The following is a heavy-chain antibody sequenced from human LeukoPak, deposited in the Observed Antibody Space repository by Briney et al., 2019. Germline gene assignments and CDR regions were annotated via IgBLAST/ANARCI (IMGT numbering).Heavy chain of an antibody. D-gene: IGHD2-2*01. J-gene: IGHJ4*02. CDR3: ARATRLRPDCSSTSCYLLGPNY. V-gene: IGHV1-69*06. Sequence: ASVKVSCKASGGTFSSYAISWVRQAPGQGLEWMGGIIPIFGTANYAQKFQGRVTITADKSTSTAYVELSSLRSEDTAVYYCARATRLRPDCSSTSCYLLGPNYWGQGTLVTVSS. CDR1: GGTFSSYA. CDR2: IIPIFGTA.